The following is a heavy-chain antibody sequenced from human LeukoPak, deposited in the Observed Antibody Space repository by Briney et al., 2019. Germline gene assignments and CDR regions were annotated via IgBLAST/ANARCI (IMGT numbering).Heavy chain of an antibody. D-gene: IGHD3-22*01. V-gene: IGHV3-23*01. CDR1: GFTFSSYA. CDR3: AKLSRYYYDSSGPDDRSFDY. CDR2: ISGSGGST. J-gene: IGHJ4*02. Sequence: GGSLRLSCAASGFTFSSYAMSWVRQAPGKGLEWVSAISGSGGSTYYADSVKGRFTISRDNSKNTLYLQMNSLRAEDTAVYYCAKLSRYYYDSSGPDDRSFDYWGQGTLVTVSS.